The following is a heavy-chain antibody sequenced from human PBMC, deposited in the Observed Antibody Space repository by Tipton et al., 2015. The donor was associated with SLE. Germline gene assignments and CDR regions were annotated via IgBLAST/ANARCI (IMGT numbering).Heavy chain of an antibody. Sequence: TLSLTCTVSGGSISSYYWSWIRQPPGKGLEWIGNMYYTGSTYYNPSLKSRVTISVDTSKNQFSLKLSSVTAADTAVYYCARVPSVVVPAALFDYWGQGTLVTVSS. CDR1: GGSISSYY. V-gene: IGHV4-59*12. CDR2: MYYTGST. J-gene: IGHJ4*02. D-gene: IGHD2-2*01. CDR3: ARVPSVVVPAALFDY.